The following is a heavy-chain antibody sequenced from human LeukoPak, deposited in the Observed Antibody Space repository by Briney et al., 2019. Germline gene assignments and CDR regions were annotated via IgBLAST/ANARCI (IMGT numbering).Heavy chain of an antibody. J-gene: IGHJ4*02. CDR1: GFTFSSYA. Sequence: RGSLRLSCAASGFTFSSYAMHWVRQAPGKGLEWVAVILYDGYNKYYVESVKGRFTISRDNSKNTLYLQMNSLRAEDTAVYYCARDDIAVGGPDFDYWGQGTLVTVSS. D-gene: IGHD6-19*01. V-gene: IGHV3-30-3*01. CDR3: ARDDIAVGGPDFDY. CDR2: ILYDGYNK.